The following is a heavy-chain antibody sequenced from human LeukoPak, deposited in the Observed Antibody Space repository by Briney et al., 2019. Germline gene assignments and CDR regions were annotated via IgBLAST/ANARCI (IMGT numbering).Heavy chain of an antibody. CDR2: INPNSGGT. V-gene: IGHV1-2*02. CDR3: ARANVFTHAFDI. Sequence: ASAKVSCKDSGYIFTGYYMHWVRPAPGQGLEWMGWINPNSGGTNYAQKFQGRVTMTRDTSISTAYMELSRLRSDDTAVYYCARANVFTHAFDIWGKGTMVTVSS. CDR1: GYIFTGYY. J-gene: IGHJ3*02. D-gene: IGHD2-21*01.